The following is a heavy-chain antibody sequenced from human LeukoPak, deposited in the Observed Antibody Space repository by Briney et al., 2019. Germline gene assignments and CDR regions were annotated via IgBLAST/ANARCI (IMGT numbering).Heavy chain of an antibody. J-gene: IGHJ3*02. CDR1: ADSFSSHY. D-gene: IGHD4-17*01. CDR2: ISYIGTT. Sequence: SETLSLTCAVSADSFSSHYWTWIRQSPGTGLEWIGYISYIGTTNYNPSLKSRVTISIDTSKNQFSLKLRSVTAADTAVYYCARHLVTVTKGFDIWGQGTMVSVSS. V-gene: IGHV4-59*11. CDR3: ARHLVTVTKGFDI.